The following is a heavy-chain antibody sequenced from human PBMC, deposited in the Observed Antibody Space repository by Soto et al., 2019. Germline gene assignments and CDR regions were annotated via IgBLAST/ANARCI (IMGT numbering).Heavy chain of an antibody. CDR2: IYYSGST. Sequence: PSETLSLTCTVSGGSISSYYWSWIRQPPGKGLEWIGYIYYSGSTNYNPSLKSRVTISVDTSKNQFSLKLSSVTAADTAVYYCARVRRKVGQCLSYNGFVPWGQGTLVTVSS. CDR3: ARVRRKVGQCLSYNGFVP. V-gene: IGHV4-59*01. J-gene: IGHJ5*02. CDR1: GGSISSYY. D-gene: IGHD6-19*01.